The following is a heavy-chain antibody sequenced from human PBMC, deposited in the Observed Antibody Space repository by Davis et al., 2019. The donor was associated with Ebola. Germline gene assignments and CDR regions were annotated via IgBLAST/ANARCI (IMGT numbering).Heavy chain of an antibody. D-gene: IGHD2-15*01. V-gene: IGHV5-51*01. CDR3: ARRVPYCSLSSCLSLDS. CDR1: GDSFNTDW. Sequence: GESLKISCQGSGDSFNTDWIGWVRQVPGKGLEWMGVIYAGDSDTIYSPSFQGQVTISADKSINTAYLQWSTLKASDTATYYCARRVPYCSLSSCLSLDSWGQGTLVTVSS. J-gene: IGHJ4*02. CDR2: IYAGDSDT.